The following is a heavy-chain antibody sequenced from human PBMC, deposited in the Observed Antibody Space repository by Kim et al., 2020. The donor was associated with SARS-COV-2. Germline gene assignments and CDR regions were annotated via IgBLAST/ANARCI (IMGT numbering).Heavy chain of an antibody. Sequence: RGDTNSTPSTKRRVTSSVDTSKTQFSLKVSSVTAADTAVYYCARGNAFDPWGQGTQVTVSS. V-gene: IGHV4-59*09. CDR3: ARGNAFDP. J-gene: IGHJ5*02. CDR2: RGDT.